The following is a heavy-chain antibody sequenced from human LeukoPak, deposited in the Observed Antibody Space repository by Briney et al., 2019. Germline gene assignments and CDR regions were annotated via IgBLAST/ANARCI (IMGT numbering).Heavy chain of an antibody. CDR1: GFTFDDYA. D-gene: IGHD6-19*01. V-gene: IGHV3-9*01. J-gene: IGHJ3*02. CDR2: ISWNSGSI. Sequence: GGSLRLSCAASGFTFDDYAMHWVRQAPGKGLEWVSGISWNSGSIGYADSVKGRFTISRDNAKNSLYLQMNSLRAEDTALYYCAKGREWLAAGAFDIWGQGTMVTVSS. CDR3: AKGREWLAAGAFDI.